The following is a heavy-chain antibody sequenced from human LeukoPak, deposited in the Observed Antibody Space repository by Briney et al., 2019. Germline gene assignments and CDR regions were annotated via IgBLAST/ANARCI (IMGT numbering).Heavy chain of an antibody. Sequence: PGGSLRLPCSPSGFTLSSLAMNWLRPTPEKGREGGSYITTSNGTKYYADSVKGRFTISRDNAKNSLFLQMNSLRVDDTAVYYCARKVLTGTTRGSFDSWGQGTLVTVSS. CDR2: ITTSNGTK. V-gene: IGHV3-48*04. J-gene: IGHJ4*02. CDR3: ARKVLTGTTRGSFDS. D-gene: IGHD1-14*01. CDR1: GFTLSSLA.